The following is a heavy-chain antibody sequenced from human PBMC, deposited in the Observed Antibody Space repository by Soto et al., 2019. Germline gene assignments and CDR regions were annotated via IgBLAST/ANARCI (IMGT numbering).Heavy chain of an antibody. CDR1: GGSISGYY. V-gene: IGHV4-59*01. Sequence: SETLSLTCTVSGGSISGYYWSWIRQPPGKGLEWVGDIYYTGSTHYSPSLKSRVTISVDSSKSHFSLKLSSVTAADTAIYFCARAYSTSWTYYFDYWRQGTLVTVSS. D-gene: IGHD6-13*01. CDR2: IYYTGST. CDR3: ARAYSTSWTYYFDY. J-gene: IGHJ4*02.